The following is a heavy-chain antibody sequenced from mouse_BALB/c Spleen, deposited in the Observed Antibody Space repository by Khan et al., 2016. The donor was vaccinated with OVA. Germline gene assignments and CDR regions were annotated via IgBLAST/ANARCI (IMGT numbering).Heavy chain of an antibody. V-gene: IGHV1-7*01. CDR3: ANHGSSSAWLTY. D-gene: IGHD1-1*01. CDR2: INPSTGYT. J-gene: IGHJ3*01. Sequence: VELVESGAELAKPGASVKMSCKASGYTFTSYCMHWVKQKPGQGLEWIGYINPSTGYTKYNQRFKDKATLTADKSSSTAYMQLSSLTSEESAVYYCANHGSSSAWLTYWGQGTLVTVSA. CDR1: GYTFTSYC.